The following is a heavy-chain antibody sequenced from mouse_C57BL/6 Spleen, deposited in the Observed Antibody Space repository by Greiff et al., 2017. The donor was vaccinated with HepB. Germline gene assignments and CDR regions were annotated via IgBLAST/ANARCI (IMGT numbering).Heavy chain of an antibody. V-gene: IGHV1-59*01. CDR1: GYTFTSYW. J-gene: IGHJ3*01. Sequence: QVQLQQPGAELVRPGTSVKLSCKDSGYTFTSYWMHWVKQRPGQGLEWIGVIDPSDSYTNYNQKFKGKATLTVDTSSSTAYMQLSSLTSEDSAVYYCARDYYGSSFYWGQGTLVTVSA. CDR3: ARDYYGSSFY. D-gene: IGHD1-1*01. CDR2: IDPSDSYT.